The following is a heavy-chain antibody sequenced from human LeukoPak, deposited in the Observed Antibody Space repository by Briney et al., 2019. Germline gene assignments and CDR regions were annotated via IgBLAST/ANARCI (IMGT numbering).Heavy chain of an antibody. J-gene: IGHJ4*02. CDR2: VYYSGST. Sequence: SSETLSLTCTVSGGSINNYYWSCIRQPPGKAVEWIGYVYYSGSTNYNPSLKSRVTISVDSSKTQFSLKLRSATAADTAVYFCARDSRYASGRAFDNWGQGTLVTVSS. V-gene: IGHV4-59*01. CDR1: GGSINNYY. CDR3: ARDSRYASGRAFDN. D-gene: IGHD6-19*01.